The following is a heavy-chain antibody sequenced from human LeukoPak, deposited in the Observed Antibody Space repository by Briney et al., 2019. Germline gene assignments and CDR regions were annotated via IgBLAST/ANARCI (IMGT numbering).Heavy chain of an antibody. CDR3: ARLRGSGWYGGWFDP. J-gene: IGHJ5*02. V-gene: IGHV5-51*01. D-gene: IGHD6-19*01. CDR2: IYPGDPDT. CDR1: GYSFTSYW. Sequence: GESLKISCKGSGYSFTSYWIGWVRQMPGKGLEWMGIIYPGDPDTRYSPSFQGQVTISADKSLSTAYRQWSSLKASDTAMYYCARLRGSGWYGGWFDPWGQGTLVTVSS.